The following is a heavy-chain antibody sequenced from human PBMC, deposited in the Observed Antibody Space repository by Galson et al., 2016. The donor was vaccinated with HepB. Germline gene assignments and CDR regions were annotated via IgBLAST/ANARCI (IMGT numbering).Heavy chain of an antibody. J-gene: IGHJ6*02. CDR1: GFTFSSYS. CDR2: ISGSGSST. V-gene: IGHV3-23*01. Sequence: SLRLSCAASGFTFSSYSGTWVRQAPGKGLEWISGISGSGSSTFYADSVKGRFTISRDNSKNPVYLQMNSLRVEDTAVYYCAKGIVTLVRGVMTWTDVWGQGTTVTVSS. CDR3: AKGIVTLVRGVMTWTDV. D-gene: IGHD3-10*01.